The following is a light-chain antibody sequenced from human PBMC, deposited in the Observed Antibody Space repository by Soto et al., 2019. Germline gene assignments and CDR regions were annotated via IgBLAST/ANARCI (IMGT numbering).Light chain of an antibody. CDR1: IDDVGAYNY. CDR2: DVN. Sequence: QSVLTQPASVSGSPGQSITISCTGTIDDVGAYNYVSWYQQRPGNAPQLILYDVNNRPSGASHRFSGPKSVHTAYLTISGLQSDDEAIYHCSSYTSTYSLVFGTGTKVTVL. J-gene: IGLJ1*01. CDR3: SSYTSTYSLV. V-gene: IGLV2-14*03.